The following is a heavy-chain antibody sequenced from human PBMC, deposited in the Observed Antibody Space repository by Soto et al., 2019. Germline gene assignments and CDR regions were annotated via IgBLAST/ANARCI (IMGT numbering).Heavy chain of an antibody. D-gene: IGHD6-13*01. CDR2: IHYSGTT. CDR1: GCSISNYF. CDR3: AAGEASSRNLAPYYLDF. Sequence: SETLSIPCPVSGCSISNYFWTWVRQPPGKGLEWIGYIHYSGTTSFFPSYNPSLRSRVTISEDTSKNQFSLKLLSVTTADTAVYFCAAGEASSRNLAPYYLDFWGQGTLVSVSS. V-gene: IGHV4-59*01. J-gene: IGHJ4*02.